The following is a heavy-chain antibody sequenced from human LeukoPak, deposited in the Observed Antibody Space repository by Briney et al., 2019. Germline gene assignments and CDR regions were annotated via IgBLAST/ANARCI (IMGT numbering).Heavy chain of an antibody. CDR1: GGSFSGYY. D-gene: IGHD3-9*01. CDR3: AKGVRYFDWLFDY. Sequence: SETLSLTCAVYGGSFSGYYWSWIRQPPGKGLEWIGEINHSGSTNYNPSLKRRVTISVDPSKTQFSLKLSSVTAADPAVYYCAKGVRYFDWLFDYWGQGTLVTVSS. V-gene: IGHV4-34*01. CDR2: INHSGST. J-gene: IGHJ4*02.